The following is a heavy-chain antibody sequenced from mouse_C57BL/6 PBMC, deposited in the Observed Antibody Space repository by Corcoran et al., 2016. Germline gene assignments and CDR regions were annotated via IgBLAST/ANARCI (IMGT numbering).Heavy chain of an antibody. V-gene: IGHV1-26*01. J-gene: IGHJ4*01. CDR3: AREEAAQATYYAMDY. Sequence: EVQLQQSGPELVKPGASVKISCKASGYTFTDYYMNWVKQSHGKSLEWIGDINPNNGGTSYNQKFKGKATLTVDKSSSTAYMELRSLTSEDSAVYYCAREEAAQATYYAMDYWGQGTSVIVSS. CDR2: INPNNGGT. CDR1: GYTFTDYY. D-gene: IGHD3-2*02.